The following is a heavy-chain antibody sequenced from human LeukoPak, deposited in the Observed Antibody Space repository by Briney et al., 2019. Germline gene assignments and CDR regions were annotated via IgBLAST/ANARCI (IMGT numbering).Heavy chain of an antibody. CDR3: ARGDYVDY. V-gene: IGHV3-53*01. J-gene: IGHJ4*02. CDR1: GFTVSSNY. Sequence: GGSLGLSCAASGFTVSSNYMGWVRQAPGKGLEWVSIIYSGGATFYADSVKGRFTISRDNSKNTVSLQMNSLRIEDTAMYYCARGDYVDYWGLGVLVTVSS. CDR2: IYSGGAT.